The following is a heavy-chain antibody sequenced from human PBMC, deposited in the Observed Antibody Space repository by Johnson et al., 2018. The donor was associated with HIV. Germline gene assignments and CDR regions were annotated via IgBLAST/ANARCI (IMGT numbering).Heavy chain of an antibody. D-gene: IGHD1-26*01. CDR3: TTAIVGALINAFDI. Sequence: MLLVESGGGLVQPGGSLRLSCAASGFTFSSYAMSWVRQAPGKGLEWVSAISGSGGTTEYAAPVQGRFTISRDDSKNTLYLQMNSLKTEDTAVYYCTTAIVGALINAFDIWGQGTMVTVSS. CDR1: GFTFSSYA. CDR2: ISGSGGTT. V-gene: IGHV3-23*04. J-gene: IGHJ3*02.